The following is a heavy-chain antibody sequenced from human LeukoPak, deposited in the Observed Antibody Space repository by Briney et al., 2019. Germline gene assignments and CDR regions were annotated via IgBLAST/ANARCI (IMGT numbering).Heavy chain of an antibody. Sequence: ASVKVSCKASGYTLTSYGISWVRQAPGQGLEWMGWISAYNGNTNYAQKLQGRVTMTTDTSTSTAYMELRSLRSDDTAVYYCARGMPHSSGWYLGAWYFDLWGRGTLVTVPS. J-gene: IGHJ2*01. D-gene: IGHD6-19*01. CDR3: ARGMPHSSGWYLGAWYFDL. V-gene: IGHV1-18*04. CDR2: ISAYNGNT. CDR1: GYTLTSYG.